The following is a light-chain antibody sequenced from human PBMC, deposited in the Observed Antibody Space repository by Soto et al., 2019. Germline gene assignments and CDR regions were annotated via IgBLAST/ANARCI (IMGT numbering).Light chain of an antibody. CDR2: EVS. CDR3: SSYKSSTTS. CDR1: SSDVGGYNY. V-gene: IGLV2-14*01. J-gene: IGLJ2*01. Sequence: QSALTQPASVSGSPGQSITISCTGTSSDVGGYNYVSWYQQHPGKAPKLMIYEVSNRPSGVSNRFSGSKSGNTASLTISGPQAEDGANYYCSSYKSSTTSFGGGTKLTFL.